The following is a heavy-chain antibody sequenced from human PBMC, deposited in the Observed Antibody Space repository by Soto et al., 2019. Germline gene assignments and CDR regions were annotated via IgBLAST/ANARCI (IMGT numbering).Heavy chain of an antibody. V-gene: IGHV1-8*01. CDR1: GYSFTSYD. CDR2: MTPISGET. J-gene: IGHJ4*01. D-gene: IGHD1-20*01. Sequence: QVQLVQSGAEVKKPGASVKVSCKASGYSFTSYDINWVRQASGQGFEWLGWMTPISGETGYAQKFQGRVSITRDTSTSTAYVELSSLTYEDSAIYYCARNKWNTGDFDYWGHGTLVTVSS. CDR3: ARNKWNTGDFDY.